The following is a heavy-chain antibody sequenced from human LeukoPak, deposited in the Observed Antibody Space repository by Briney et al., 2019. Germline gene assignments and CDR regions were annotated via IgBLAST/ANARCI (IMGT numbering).Heavy chain of an antibody. Sequence: PGASVKVSCKASGGTFSSYAISWVRQAPGQGLEWMGGITPIFGTANYAQKFQGRVTITTDESTSTAYMELSSLRSEDTAVYYCARWNYYGSGKGLDYWGQGTLVTVSS. CDR1: GGTFSSYA. CDR3: ARWNYYGSGKGLDY. V-gene: IGHV1-69*05. D-gene: IGHD3-10*01. CDR2: ITPIFGTA. J-gene: IGHJ4*02.